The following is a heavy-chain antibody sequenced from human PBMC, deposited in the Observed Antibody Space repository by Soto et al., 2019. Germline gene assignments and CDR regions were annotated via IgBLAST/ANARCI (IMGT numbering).Heavy chain of an antibody. CDR1: GGSISSSSYY. CDR2: IYYSGST. V-gene: IGHV4-39*01. J-gene: IGHJ3*02. Sequence: QLQLQESGPGLVKPSETLSLTCTVSGGSISSSSYYWGWIRQPPGKGLEWIGSIYYSGSTYYNPSLKSRVTISVDTSKNRFSLKLSSVTAADTAVYYCARRLSGSYFQDAFDIWGQGTMVTVSS. CDR3: ARRLSGSYFQDAFDI. D-gene: IGHD1-26*01.